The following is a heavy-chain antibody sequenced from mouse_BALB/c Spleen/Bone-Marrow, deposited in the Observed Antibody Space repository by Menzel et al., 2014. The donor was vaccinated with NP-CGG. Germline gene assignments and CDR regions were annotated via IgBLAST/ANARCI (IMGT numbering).Heavy chain of an antibody. Sequence: QVQLQQSGAELVRPGSSVKISCKASGYAFSTYWMNWVKQRPGQGLEWIGQIYPGDGDTNYNGKFKGKATLTADRSSSTPSMQLSSQPSEVSAVYFFARGGFPFDYGGQGTPLTVSP. J-gene: IGHJ2*01. CDR3: ARGGFPFDY. CDR1: GYAFSTYW. V-gene: IGHV1-80*01. CDR2: IYPGDGDT.